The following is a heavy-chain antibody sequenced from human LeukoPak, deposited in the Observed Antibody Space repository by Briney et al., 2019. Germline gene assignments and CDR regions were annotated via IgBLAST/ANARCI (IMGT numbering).Heavy chain of an antibody. CDR2: INHSGST. Sequence: PSETLSLTCAVYGGSFSGYYWSWIRQPPGKGLEWIGEINHSGSTNYNPSLKSRVTISVDTSKNQFSLKLSSVTAADTAVYYCARPESRGYSYGLKAFDIWGQGTMVTVSS. J-gene: IGHJ3*02. D-gene: IGHD5-18*01. CDR3: ARPESRGYSYGLKAFDI. V-gene: IGHV4-34*01. CDR1: GGSFSGYY.